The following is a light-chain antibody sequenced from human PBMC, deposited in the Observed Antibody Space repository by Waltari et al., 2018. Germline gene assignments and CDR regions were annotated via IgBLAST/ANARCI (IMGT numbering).Light chain of an antibody. CDR2: GAS. CDR1: QSIGNF. Sequence: DIQMTQSPSSLSASVGDRVPITCRASQSIGNFLNWYQQKPGTAPKVLIYGASSLQSGVPSRFSGSGSGTDFTLTISSLHPEDFATYYCQQSYSAPRTFGQGTKLEIK. J-gene: IGKJ2*01. CDR3: QQSYSAPRT. V-gene: IGKV1-39*01.